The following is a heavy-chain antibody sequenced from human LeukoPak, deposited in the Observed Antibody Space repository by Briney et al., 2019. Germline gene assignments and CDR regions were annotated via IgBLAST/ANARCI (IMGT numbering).Heavy chain of an antibody. CDR1: GGSISSGNYY. J-gene: IGHJ4*02. D-gene: IGHD3-10*01. CDR2: IYTSGTT. V-gene: IGHV4-61*02. Sequence: PSETLSLTCTVSGGSISSGNYYYSWIRQPAGKGLEWLGRIYTSGTTDYNPSLKSRVTISVDTSKNQFSLKLSSVTAADTAVYYCARVSRGSGSYFAEITDYWGQGTLVTVSS. CDR3: ARVSRGSGSYFAEITDY.